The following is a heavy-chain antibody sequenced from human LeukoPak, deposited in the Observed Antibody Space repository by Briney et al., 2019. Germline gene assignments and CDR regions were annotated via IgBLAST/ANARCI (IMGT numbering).Heavy chain of an antibody. CDR2: IWFDGSYK. Sequence: GGSLRLSCAASGFTFSNYDMHWVRQAPGKGLEWVAVIWFDGSYKYYADSVKGRFTISRDNAKHSLYLQMNSLRAEDTAVYYCARGWLYYFDFWGQGVLVTVSS. J-gene: IGHJ4*02. CDR3: ARGWLYYFDF. CDR1: GFTFSNYD. V-gene: IGHV3-33*03. D-gene: IGHD6-19*01.